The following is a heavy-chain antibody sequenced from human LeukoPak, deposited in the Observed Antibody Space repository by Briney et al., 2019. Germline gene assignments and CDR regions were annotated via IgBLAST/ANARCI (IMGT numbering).Heavy chain of an antibody. Sequence: SETLSLTCTVSGGSISDYSWSWIRQPPGKGLEWIGNIYYSGSANHNPSLKSRVTISRDTSKNQFSLKLTSVTAADTAVYYCARGTTRGWFDPWGQGTLVTVSS. D-gene: IGHD1-14*01. CDR1: GGSISDYS. J-gene: IGHJ5*02. V-gene: IGHV4-59*01. CDR3: ARGTTRGWFDP. CDR2: IYYSGSA.